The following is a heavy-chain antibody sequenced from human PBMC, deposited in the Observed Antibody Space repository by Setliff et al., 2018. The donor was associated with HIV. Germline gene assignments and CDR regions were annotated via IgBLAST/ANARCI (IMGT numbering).Heavy chain of an antibody. CDR1: GGSISSSNW. CDR2: IYHSGST. V-gene: IGHV4-4*02. Sequence: SETLSLTCDVSGGSISSSNWWSWVRQPPGKGLEWIGEIYHSGSTYYNPSLESRVTISLDKSKNQFSLKLSSVTAADTAVYYCARVMGGYYDSSQYMDVWGKGTTVTVSS. D-gene: IGHD3-22*01. CDR3: ARVMGGYYDSSQYMDV. J-gene: IGHJ6*03.